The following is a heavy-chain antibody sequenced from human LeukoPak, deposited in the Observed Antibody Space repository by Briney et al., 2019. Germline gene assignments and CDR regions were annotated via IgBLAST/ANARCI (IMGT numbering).Heavy chain of an antibody. CDR2: IYYSGST. J-gene: IGHJ4*02. V-gene: IGHV4-59*08. CDR1: GGSISSYY. Sequence: PSETLSLTCTVSGGSISSYYWSWIRQPPGKGLEWIEYIYYSGSTNYNPSLKSRVTISVDTSKSQFSLKLSSVTAADTAVYYCARLPRGYYGDYQIDYWGQGTLVTVSS. CDR3: ARLPRGYYGDYQIDY. D-gene: IGHD4-17*01.